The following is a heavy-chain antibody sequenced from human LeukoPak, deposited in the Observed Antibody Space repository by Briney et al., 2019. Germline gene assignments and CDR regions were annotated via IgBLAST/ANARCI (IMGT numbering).Heavy chain of an antibody. CDR1: GFTFSSYG. CDR2: ISYDGSNK. V-gene: IGHV3-30*03. CDR3: ARGDSQWLEPHFDY. J-gene: IGHJ4*02. Sequence: GGSLRLSCAASGFTFSSYGMHWVRQAPGKGLEWVAVISYDGSNKYYADSVKGRFTISRDNSKNTLYLQMNSLRAEDTAVYYCARGDSQWLEPHFDYWGQGTLVTVSS. D-gene: IGHD6-19*01.